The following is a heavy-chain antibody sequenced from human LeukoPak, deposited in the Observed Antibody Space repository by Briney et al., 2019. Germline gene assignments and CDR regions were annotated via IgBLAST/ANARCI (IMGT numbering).Heavy chain of an antibody. CDR3: ARVGGGYYDSSGYYLI. V-gene: IGHV4-59*01. Sequence: SETLSLTCTVSGGSISSYYWSWIRQPPGKGLEWIGYIYYSGSTNYNPSLKSRVTISVDTSKNQFSLKLSSVTAADTAVYYCARVGGGYYDSSGYYLIWGQGTMVTVSS. J-gene: IGHJ3*02. CDR2: IYYSGST. CDR1: GGSISSYY. D-gene: IGHD3-22*01.